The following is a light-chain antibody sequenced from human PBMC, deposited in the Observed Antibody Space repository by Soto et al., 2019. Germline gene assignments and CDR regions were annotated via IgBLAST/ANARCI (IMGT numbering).Light chain of an antibody. J-gene: IGKJ1*01. V-gene: IGKV3-20*01. CDR3: HQYGSSPAT. Sequence: DIVLTQSPGPLALSPGERATLSCMASQSVSSSFLAWYQQKPGQAPRLLIYGASSRATGIPDRFSGSWSGTDFTLTISRLEPEDVAVYYCHQYGSSPATLGQGTKVDIK. CDR1: QSVSSSF. CDR2: GAS.